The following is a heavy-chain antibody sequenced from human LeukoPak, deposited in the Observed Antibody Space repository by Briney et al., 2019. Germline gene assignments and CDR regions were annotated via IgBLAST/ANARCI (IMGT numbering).Heavy chain of an antibody. CDR3: ARDWSLRGGNSGGGY. V-gene: IGHV1-18*01. J-gene: IGHJ4*02. D-gene: IGHD4-23*01. Sequence: ASVKVSCKASGYTFTSYGISWLRQAPGQGLEWMGWISAYNGNTNYAQKLQGRVTMTTDTSTSTAYMELRSLRSDDTAVYYCARDWSLRGGNSGGGYWGQGTLVTVSS. CDR2: ISAYNGNT. CDR1: GYTFTSYG.